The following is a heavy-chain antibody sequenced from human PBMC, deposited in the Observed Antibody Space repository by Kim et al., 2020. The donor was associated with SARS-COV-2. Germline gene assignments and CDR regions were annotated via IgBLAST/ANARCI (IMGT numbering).Heavy chain of an antibody. J-gene: IGHJ6*02. CDR3: ARLPVPSNYYYYGMDV. CDR1: GFTVSSNY. Sequence: GGSLRLSCAASGFTVSSNYMSWVRQAPGKGLEWVSVIYSGGSTYYADSVKGRFTISRDNSKNTLYLQMNSLRAEDTAVYYCARLPVPSNYYYYGMDVWGQGTTVTVSS. CDR2: IYSGGST. V-gene: IGHV3-53*01. D-gene: IGHD2-2*01.